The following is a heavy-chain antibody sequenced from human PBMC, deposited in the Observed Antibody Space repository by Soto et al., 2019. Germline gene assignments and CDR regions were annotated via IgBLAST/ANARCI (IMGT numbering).Heavy chain of an antibody. V-gene: IGHV3-23*01. CDR3: TNANRHGSGANCFSFDN. J-gene: IGHJ4*02. D-gene: IGHD2-15*01. CDR2: FSSSGGGT. CDR1: GFTFSNYA. Sequence: GGSLRLSCTASGFTFSNYAMSWVRQAPGKGLEWVSTFSSSGGGTYYADSVKGRFTISRDNSKNTLYLQMNSLRAEDTAVYYYTNANRHGSGANCFSFDNRGLGTLVTVSS.